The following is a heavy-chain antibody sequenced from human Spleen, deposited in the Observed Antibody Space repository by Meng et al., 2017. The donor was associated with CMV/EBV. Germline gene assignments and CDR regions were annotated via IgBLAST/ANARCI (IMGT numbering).Heavy chain of an antibody. CDR3: ARADFWSGYGLAV. CDR2: INPKTGGA. V-gene: IGHV1-2*02. J-gene: IGHJ6*02. CDR1: GSTFNNYY. Sequence: SVKVSCKTSGSTFNNYYINWVRQAPGQGLEWMGWINPKTGGANFAQKFQGRVTMTLATSISTVFMELSRLRSDDTAMYFCARADFWSGYGLAVWGQGTTVTVSS. D-gene: IGHD3-3*01.